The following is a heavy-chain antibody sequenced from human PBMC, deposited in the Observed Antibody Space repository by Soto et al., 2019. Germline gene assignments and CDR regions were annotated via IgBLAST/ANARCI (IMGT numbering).Heavy chain of an antibody. V-gene: IGHV3-64*01. J-gene: IGHJ3*02. CDR1: GFTFSSYA. CDR3: ARDQNCSSTSCRTGGAFDI. CDR2: ISSNGGST. Sequence: EVQLVESGGGLVQPGGSLRLSCAASGFTFSSYAMHWVRQAPGKGLEYVSAISSNGGSTYYANSVKGRFTISRDNSKNTLYLQMGRLRAEDMAVYYCARDQNCSSTSCRTGGAFDIWGQGTMVTVSS. D-gene: IGHD2-2*01.